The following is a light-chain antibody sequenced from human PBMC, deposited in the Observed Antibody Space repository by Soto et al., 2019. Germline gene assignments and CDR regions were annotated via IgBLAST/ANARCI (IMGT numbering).Light chain of an antibody. CDR3: HQYCSSPWT. V-gene: IGKV3-20*01. Sequence: EIVLTQSPGTLSLSPGERATLSCRASQSVSSSYLAWYQQKPGQAPRLLIYGASSRATGIPDRFSGSGSGTDFTLTISRLEPEDFSVYYCHQYCSSPWTVGQGTKVEIK. CDR1: QSVSSSY. CDR2: GAS. J-gene: IGKJ1*01.